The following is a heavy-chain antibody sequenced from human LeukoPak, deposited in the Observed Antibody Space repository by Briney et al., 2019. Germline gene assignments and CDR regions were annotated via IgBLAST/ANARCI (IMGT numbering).Heavy chain of an antibody. CDR3: AREGSTSGDYYGMDV. V-gene: IGHV4-4*07. CDR2: IYTSGST. J-gene: IGHJ6*02. CDR1: GGSISSYY. D-gene: IGHD2-2*01. Sequence: SEALSLTCTVSGGSISSYYWSWIRQPAGKGLEWIGRIYTSGSTNYNPSLKSRVTMSVDTSKNQFSLKLSSVTAADTAVYYCAREGSTSGDYYGMDVWGQGTTVTVSS.